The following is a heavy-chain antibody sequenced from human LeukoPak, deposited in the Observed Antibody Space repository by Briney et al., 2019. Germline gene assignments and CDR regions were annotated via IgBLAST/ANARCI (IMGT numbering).Heavy chain of an antibody. CDR2: IYYSGRT. D-gene: IGHD6-6*01. CDR3: ARRAYSSSSFDY. CDR1: GGSISSGNHF. J-gene: IGHJ4*02. Sequence: SETLSLTCTVSGGSISSGNHFSGWIRQPPGKGLEWIGIIYYSGRTYFNPSLKSRVTISVDMSKNQFSLKLSSVTAADTAVYYCARRAYSSSSFDYWGQGTLVTVSS. V-gene: IGHV4-39*01.